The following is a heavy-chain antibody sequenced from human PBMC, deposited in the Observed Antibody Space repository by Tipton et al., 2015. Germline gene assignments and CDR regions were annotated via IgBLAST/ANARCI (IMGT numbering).Heavy chain of an antibody. CDR3: ARSGDTYFDY. J-gene: IGHJ4*02. Sequence: TLSLTCSVSGDYLSRGTYYWTWIRQHPGKGLEWIGYIYYSATTYYNPSLKSRLTISLDRSKSHFSLQLSSVTAADTAVYYCARSGDTYFDYWGQGTLVTVSS. CDR2: IYYSATT. V-gene: IGHV4-31*03. D-gene: IGHD5-18*01. CDR1: GDYLSRGTYY.